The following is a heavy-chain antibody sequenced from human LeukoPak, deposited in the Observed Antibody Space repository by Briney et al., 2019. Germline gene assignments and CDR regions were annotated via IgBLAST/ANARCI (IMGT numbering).Heavy chain of an antibody. CDR2: INRSGST. Sequence: PSETLSLTCAVYGGSFSGYYWSWIRQPPGKGLEWIGEINRSGSTNDNPSLKSRVTISVDTSKNQFSLKLSSVTAADTAVYYCARHNARVYYFDYWGQGTLVTVSS. CDR1: GGSFSGYY. D-gene: IGHD2-8*01. V-gene: IGHV4-34*01. J-gene: IGHJ4*02. CDR3: ARHNARVYYFDY.